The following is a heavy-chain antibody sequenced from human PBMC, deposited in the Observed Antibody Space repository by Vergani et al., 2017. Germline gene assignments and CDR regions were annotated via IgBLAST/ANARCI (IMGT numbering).Heavy chain of an antibody. CDR3: ARHPRQQPNDY. CDR1: GYPISSGYY. CDR2: IYHSGST. J-gene: IGHJ4*02. Sequence: QVPLQESGPGLVNPSETLSLTCAVSGYPISSGYYWGWIRQPPGKGLEWIGSIYHSGSTYYNPPLKSRVTISVDTSKNQFSLRLSSVTAADTAVYYCARHPRQQPNDYWSQGTLVTVSS. D-gene: IGHD6-13*01. V-gene: IGHV4-38-2*01.